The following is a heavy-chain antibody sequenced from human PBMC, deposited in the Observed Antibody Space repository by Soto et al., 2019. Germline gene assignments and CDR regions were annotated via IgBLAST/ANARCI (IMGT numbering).Heavy chain of an antibody. V-gene: IGHV1-46*01. CDR3: ASSIGAVGSRFDY. Sequence: ASVKVSCKASGYTFTSYYIHWVRQAPGQGLEWIGIINPSGGSTSYAQKFQGRVTMTRDTSTSTVYMELSRLRSEDTAVYYCASSIGAVGSRFDYWGQGIPVTVSS. D-gene: IGHD6-13*01. CDR1: GYTFTSYY. J-gene: IGHJ4*02. CDR2: INPSGGST.